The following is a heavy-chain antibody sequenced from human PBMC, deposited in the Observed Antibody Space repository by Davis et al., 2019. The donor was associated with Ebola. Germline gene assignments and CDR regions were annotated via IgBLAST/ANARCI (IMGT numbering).Heavy chain of an antibody. V-gene: IGHV1-46*01. CDR1: GYTFTNYY. Sequence: ASVKVSCKTSGYTFTNYYIHWVRQAPGQGLECMGIINPSGGITSYAQKFQGRVTMTRDTSTSTVYMELSSLRSEDTAVYYCALGLYNYDTSGYQDAMDVWGQGTTVTVSS. D-gene: IGHD3-22*01. CDR2: INPSGGIT. CDR3: ALGLYNYDTSGYQDAMDV. J-gene: IGHJ6*02.